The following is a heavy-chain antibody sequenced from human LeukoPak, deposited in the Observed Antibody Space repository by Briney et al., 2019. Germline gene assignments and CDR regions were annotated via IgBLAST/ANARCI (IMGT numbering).Heavy chain of an antibody. CDR1: GVAISTYY. CDR2: IYYSGST. V-gene: IGHV4-59*01. Sequence: SETLSLTCTVSGVAISTYYWTWIRQPPGKGLEWVGYIYYSGSTNYNPSLKSRVTMSVDTSKNQFSLKLSSVTAADTAVYYCARDQLGEPIDYWGQGTLVTVSS. CDR3: ARDQLGEPIDY. J-gene: IGHJ4*02. D-gene: IGHD3-16*01.